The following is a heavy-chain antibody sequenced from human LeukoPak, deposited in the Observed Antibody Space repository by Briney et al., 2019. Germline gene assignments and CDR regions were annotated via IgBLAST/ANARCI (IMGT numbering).Heavy chain of an antibody. CDR2: IYYSGST. V-gene: IGHV4-31*03. Sequence: PSETLSLTCTVSGGSISSGGYYWSWIRQHPGKGLEWIGYIYYSGSTYYNPSLKSRVTISVDTSKNQFSLKLSSVTAADTAVYYCARGYCSSTSCYPAPTDYWGQGTLVTVSS. CDR3: ARGYCSSTSCYPAPTDY. J-gene: IGHJ4*02. CDR1: GGSISSGGYY. D-gene: IGHD2-2*01.